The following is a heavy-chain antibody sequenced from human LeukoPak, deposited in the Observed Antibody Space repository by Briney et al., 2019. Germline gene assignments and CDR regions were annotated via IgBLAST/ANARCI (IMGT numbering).Heavy chain of an antibody. V-gene: IGHV3-74*01. D-gene: IGHD2-15*01. CDR1: GFTFSTYW. CDR2: VSIDGSNT. Sequence: GGSLRLSRAASGFTFSTYWMHWVRQAPGKGLVWVSRVSIDGSNTGYADSVKGRFTISRDNAKNTTYLQMNSLRAEDTAVYYCVTVVPGAPNLLGYWGQGTLVTVSS. CDR3: VTVVPGAPNLLGY. J-gene: IGHJ4*02.